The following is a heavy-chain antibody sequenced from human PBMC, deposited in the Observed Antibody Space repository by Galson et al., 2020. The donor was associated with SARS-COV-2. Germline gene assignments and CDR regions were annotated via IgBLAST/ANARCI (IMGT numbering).Heavy chain of an antibody. CDR2: ISGSGGST. CDR1: GFTFSSYA. V-gene: IGHV3-23*01. D-gene: IGHD5-18*01. J-gene: IGHJ6*02. Sequence: GGSLRLSCAASGFTFSSYAMSWVRQAPGKGLEWVSAISGSGGSTYYADSVKGRFTISRDNSKNTLYLQMNSLRAEDTAVYYCAKTPAMAYPTGYYYYGMDVWGQGTTVTVSS. CDR3: AKTPAMAYPTGYYYYGMDV.